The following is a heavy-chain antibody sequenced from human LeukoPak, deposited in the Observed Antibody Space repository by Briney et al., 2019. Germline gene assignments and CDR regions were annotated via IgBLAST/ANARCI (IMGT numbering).Heavy chain of an antibody. CDR2: IYYSGST. V-gene: IGHV4-59*08. CDR1: GFTYSHYG. J-gene: IGHJ4*02. Sequence: GSLRLSCVASGFTYSHYGMNWVRQAPGKGLEWIGYIYYSGSTNYNPSLKSRVTISVDTSKNQFSLKLSSVTAADTAVYYCARLARGRWLPEYYFDYWGQGTLVTVSS. D-gene: IGHD5-24*01. CDR3: ARLARGRWLPEYYFDY.